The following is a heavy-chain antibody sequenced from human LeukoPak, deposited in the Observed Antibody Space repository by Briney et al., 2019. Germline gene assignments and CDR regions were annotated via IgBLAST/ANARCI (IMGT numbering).Heavy chain of an antibody. D-gene: IGHD5-18*01. CDR3: ATVDTAMVNPLYYFDY. Sequence: ASVKVSCKASGGTFSSYAISWVRQAPGQGLEWMGRIIPILGIANYAQKFQGRVTITAGKSTSTAYMELSSLRSEDTAVYYCATVDTAMVNPLYYFDYWGQGTLVTVSS. CDR2: IIPILGIA. J-gene: IGHJ4*02. V-gene: IGHV1-69*04. CDR1: GGTFSSYA.